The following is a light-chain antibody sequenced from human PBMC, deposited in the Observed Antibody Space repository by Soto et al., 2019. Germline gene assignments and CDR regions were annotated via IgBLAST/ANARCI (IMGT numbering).Light chain of an antibody. CDR3: QQYGGVPYT. CDR2: GAS. V-gene: IGKV3-20*01. CDR1: ESISRDY. Sequence: EIVLTQSPGTLSLSPGQRVTLSCRASESISRDYLAWYQQRLGQAPRLLIYGASSGATGIPDRFSGSGSGTDFTLTISRPEPEDFAIYYCQQYGGVPYTFGQGTKVDIK. J-gene: IGKJ2*01.